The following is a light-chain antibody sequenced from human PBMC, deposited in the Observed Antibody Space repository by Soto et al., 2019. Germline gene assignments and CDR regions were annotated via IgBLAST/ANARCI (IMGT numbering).Light chain of an antibody. CDR1: QSVTSSY. CDR3: QQYGSSPPRT. J-gene: IGKJ1*01. CDR2: GVS. V-gene: IGKV3-20*01. Sequence: EIVLTQSPCTLSLSPGERATLSCRASQSVTSSYLAWYQQKPGQAPRLLIYGVSSRATGIPDRFSGSGSGTDFTLTISRLEPEDFAVYYCQQYGSSPPRTFGQGTKVDIK.